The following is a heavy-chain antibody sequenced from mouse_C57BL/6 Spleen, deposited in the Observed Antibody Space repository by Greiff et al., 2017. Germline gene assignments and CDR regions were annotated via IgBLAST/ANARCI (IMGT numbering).Heavy chain of an antibody. CDR3: ARPYGSIWGAWFAY. CDR2: ISSGSSTI. Sequence: EVMLVESGGGLVKPGGSLKLSCAASGFTFSDYGMHWVRQAPEKGLEWVAYISSGSSTIYYADTVKGRFTISRDHAKNTLFLQMTSLSAEDTAMYYFARPYGSIWGAWFAYWGQGTLVTVSA. J-gene: IGHJ3*01. D-gene: IGHD1-1*01. V-gene: IGHV5-17*01. CDR1: GFTFSDYG.